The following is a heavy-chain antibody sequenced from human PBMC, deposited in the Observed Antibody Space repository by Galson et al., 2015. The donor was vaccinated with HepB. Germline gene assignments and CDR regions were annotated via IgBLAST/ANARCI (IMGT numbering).Heavy chain of an antibody. CDR1: GFMFKTYG. V-gene: IGHV3-30*18. CDR3: ANSQLSRTDHFDY. D-gene: IGHD1-14*01. Sequence: SLRLSCAASGFMFKTYGMHWVRQAPGKGLEWVGVISSDGSNYYYDDSVKGRFTISRDNSKNTPYLQMNSLRPEDTAVYYCANSQLSRTDHFDYWGQGTFVTVSS. J-gene: IGHJ4*02. CDR2: ISSDGSNY.